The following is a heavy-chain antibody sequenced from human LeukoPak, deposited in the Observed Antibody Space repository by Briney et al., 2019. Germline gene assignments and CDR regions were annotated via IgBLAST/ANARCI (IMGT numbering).Heavy chain of an antibody. CDR2: ISSSGSTI. CDR1: GFTFSSYE. Sequence: PGGSLRLSCAASGFTFSSYEMNWVRQAPGKGLEWVSYISSSGSTIYYADSVKGRFTISRDNAKNSLYLQMNSLRAEDTAVYYCARTRKDIVVVVAAAFDYWGQGTLVTVSS. CDR3: ARTRKDIVVVVAAAFDY. J-gene: IGHJ4*02. V-gene: IGHV3-48*03. D-gene: IGHD2-15*01.